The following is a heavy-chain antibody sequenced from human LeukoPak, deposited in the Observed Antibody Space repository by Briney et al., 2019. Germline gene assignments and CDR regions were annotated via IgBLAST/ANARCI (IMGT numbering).Heavy chain of an antibody. CDR2: ISYDGSNK. V-gene: IGHV3-30*18. Sequence: SGRSLRLSCAASGFTFSSYGMHWVRLAPGKGLEWVAVISYDGSNKYYADSVKGRFTISRDNSKNTLYLQMNSLRAEDTAVYYCAKDQGYSYGPDYWGQGTLVTVSS. CDR3: AKDQGYSYGPDY. D-gene: IGHD5-18*01. CDR1: GFTFSSYG. J-gene: IGHJ4*02.